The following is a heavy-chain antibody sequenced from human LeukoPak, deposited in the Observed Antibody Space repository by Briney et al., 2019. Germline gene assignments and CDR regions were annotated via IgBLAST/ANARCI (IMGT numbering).Heavy chain of an antibody. V-gene: IGHV3-53*01. Sequence: GGSLRLSCAASGFTVSSNYMSWVRQAPGKGLEWVSVIYSGGSTYYADSVKGRFTISRDNSKNTLYLQMNSLRAEDTAVYYCARSANYDFWSGYLGAFDYWGQGTLVTVSS. CDR2: IYSGGST. J-gene: IGHJ4*02. D-gene: IGHD3-3*01. CDR3: ARSANYDFWSGYLGAFDY. CDR1: GFTVSSNY.